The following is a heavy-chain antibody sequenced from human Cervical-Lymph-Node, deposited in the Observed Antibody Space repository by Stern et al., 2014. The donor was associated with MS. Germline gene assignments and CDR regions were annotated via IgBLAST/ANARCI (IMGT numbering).Heavy chain of an antibody. J-gene: IGHJ4*02. CDR1: GFTFSSYG. Sequence: VQLVESGGAVVQPGRSLRLSCAVSGFTFSSYGMHWVRQAPGTGLEWVTVISYDGNHKYYAASVKGRFTISRDNSKNTLHLQMNSVTPDDTAIYYCARDYEDTSMLFDHWGQGTLVTVSS. V-gene: IGHV3-30*03. CDR2: ISYDGNHK. D-gene: IGHD2-8*01. CDR3: ARDYEDTSMLFDH.